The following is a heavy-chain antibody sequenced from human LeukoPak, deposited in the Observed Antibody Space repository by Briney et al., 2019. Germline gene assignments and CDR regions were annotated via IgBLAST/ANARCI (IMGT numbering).Heavy chain of an antibody. CDR3: ARDYGGASLDY. Sequence: SETLSLTCTVAGGSISSSSYYWGWNRQPPGEGLEWIGSIYYSGSTYYNPSLKSRVTISVDTSKNQFSLKLSSVTAADTAVYYCARDYGGASLDYWGQGTLVTVSS. CDR1: GGSISSSSYY. V-gene: IGHV4-39*07. CDR2: IYYSGST. J-gene: IGHJ4*02. D-gene: IGHD3-16*01.